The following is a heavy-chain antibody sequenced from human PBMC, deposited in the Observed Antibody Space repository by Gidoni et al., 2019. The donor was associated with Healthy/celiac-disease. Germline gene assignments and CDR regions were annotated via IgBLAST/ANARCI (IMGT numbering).Heavy chain of an antibody. D-gene: IGHD1-1*01. Sequence: EVQLVESGGGLVQPGRSLRLSCAASGFTFDDYAMHWVRQAPGKGLEWVSGISWNSGSIGYADSVKGRFTISRDNAKNSLYLQMNSLRAEDTALYYCAKAGTTGYYYYGMDVWGQGTTVTVSS. CDR2: ISWNSGSI. J-gene: IGHJ6*02. CDR1: GFTFDDYA. V-gene: IGHV3-9*01. CDR3: AKAGTTGYYYYGMDV.